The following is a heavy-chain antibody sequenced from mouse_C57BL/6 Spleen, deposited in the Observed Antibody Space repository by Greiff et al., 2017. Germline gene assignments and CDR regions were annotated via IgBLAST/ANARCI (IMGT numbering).Heavy chain of an antibody. V-gene: IGHV1-62-2*01. D-gene: IGHD2-1*01. CDR2: FYPGSGSI. CDR1: GYTFTEYT. CDR3: ARHEDDYGNPNYYAMDY. J-gene: IGHJ4*01. Sequence: QVQLQQSGAELVKPGASVKLSCKASGYTFTEYTIHWVKQRSGQGLEWIGWFYPGSGSIKYNEKFKDKATLTADKSSSTVYMELSRLTSEDSAVYFCARHEDDYGNPNYYAMDYWGQGTSVTVSS.